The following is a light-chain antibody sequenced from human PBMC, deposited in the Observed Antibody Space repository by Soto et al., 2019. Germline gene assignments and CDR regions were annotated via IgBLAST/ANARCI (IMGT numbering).Light chain of an antibody. Sequence: QSVLTQPPSASGSPGQSVTISCTGTSSDVGGYNYVSWYQQHPGKAPKLMIYEVSKRPSGVPDRFSGSKSGNRASLTVSGLQAEDEADYYCSSYAGTNNVVVFGGGTKLTVL. J-gene: IGLJ2*01. CDR1: SSDVGGYNY. V-gene: IGLV2-8*01. CDR2: EVS. CDR3: SSYAGTNNVVV.